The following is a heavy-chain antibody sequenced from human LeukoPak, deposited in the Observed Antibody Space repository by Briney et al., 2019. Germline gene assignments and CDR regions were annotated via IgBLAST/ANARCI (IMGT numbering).Heavy chain of an antibody. V-gene: IGHV3-15*01. CDR3: TTHHPPDY. Sequence: KPGGSLRLSCVVSGFPFSNAWMTWVRQAPGKGLEWVGRIKKKTDGGTADYAAPVKGRFTISRGDSKNTVYVQMNSLKTEDTAVYYCTTHHPPDYWGQGTLVTVSS. CDR2: IKKKTDGGTA. J-gene: IGHJ4*02. CDR1: GFPFSNAW.